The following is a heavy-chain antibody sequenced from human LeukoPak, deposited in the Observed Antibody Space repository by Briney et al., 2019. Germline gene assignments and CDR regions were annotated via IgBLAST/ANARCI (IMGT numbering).Heavy chain of an antibody. V-gene: IGHV3-21*01. D-gene: IGHD2-2*01. J-gene: IGHJ3*02. Sequence: GGSLRLSCAASGFTFSSYSMNWVRQAPGKGLEWVSSISGSSSYIYYADSVKGRFTISRDNAKNSLYLQMNSLRAEDTAVYYCARGIVVVPAGAFDIWGQGTMVTVSS. CDR3: ARGIVVVPAGAFDI. CDR2: ISGSSSYI. CDR1: GFTFSSYS.